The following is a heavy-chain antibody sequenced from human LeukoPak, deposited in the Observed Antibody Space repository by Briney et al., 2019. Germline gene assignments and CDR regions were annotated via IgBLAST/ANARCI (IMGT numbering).Heavy chain of an antibody. CDR3: ARDFKNGYYYGSGSFDY. D-gene: IGHD3-10*01. V-gene: IGHV3-48*03. Sequence: GGSLRLSCAASGFTFSSYEMNWVRQAPGKGLEWVSYNSSSGSTIYYADSVKGRFTISRDNAKNSLYLQMNSLRAEDTAVYYCARDFKNGYYYGSGSFDYWGQGTLVTVSA. J-gene: IGHJ4*02. CDR1: GFTFSSYE. CDR2: NSSSGSTI.